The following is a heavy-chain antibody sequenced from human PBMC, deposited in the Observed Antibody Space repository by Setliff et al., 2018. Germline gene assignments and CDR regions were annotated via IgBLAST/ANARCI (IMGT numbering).Heavy chain of an antibody. Sequence: ASVKVSCKASGFTFSDVAVQWVRQARGERPEWIGWIVVGTGNTNYAQNFQGRVTITRDMSTRTAYLELTRLRSEDTAVYHCASDYYGDYILGYFELWGQGTLVTVSS. CDR2: IVVGTGNT. CDR1: GFTFSDVA. J-gene: IGHJ4*02. CDR3: ASDYYGDYILGYFEL. V-gene: IGHV1-58*01. D-gene: IGHD4-17*01.